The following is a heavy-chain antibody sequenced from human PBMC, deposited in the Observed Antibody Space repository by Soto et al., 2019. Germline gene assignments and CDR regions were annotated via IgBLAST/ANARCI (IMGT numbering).Heavy chain of an antibody. CDR3: ARDEGIRGFDS. V-gene: IGHV1-18*04. D-gene: IGHD3-10*01. CDR1: GYTFSNYG. J-gene: IGHJ4*02. CDR2: ISGYNGLT. Sequence: QVQLVQSGDEVKKSGASVKVSCKASGYTFSNYGISWVRQAPGQGLEWMGWISGYNGLTAYAQNVQGRVTMTIDTPTTTVFMEMTGLRSNETAVYYCARDEGIRGFDSWGQGTLVTVSS.